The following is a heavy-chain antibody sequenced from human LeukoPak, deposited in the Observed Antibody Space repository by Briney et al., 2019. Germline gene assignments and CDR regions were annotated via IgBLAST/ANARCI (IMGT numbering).Heavy chain of an antibody. CDR2: IYYSGST. Sequence: SETLSLTCTVSGGSISSYYWSWIRQPPGKGLEWIGYIYYSGSTNYNPSLKSRVTISVDTSKNQFSLKLSSVTAADTAVYYCARGNQIAAAADYWGQGTLVTVSS. J-gene: IGHJ4*02. V-gene: IGHV4-59*01. D-gene: IGHD6-13*01. CDR3: ARGNQIAAAADY. CDR1: GGSISSYY.